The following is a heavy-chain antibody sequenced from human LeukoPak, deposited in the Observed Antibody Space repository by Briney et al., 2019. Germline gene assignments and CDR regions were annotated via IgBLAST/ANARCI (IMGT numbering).Heavy chain of an antibody. V-gene: IGHV2-5*02. CDR2: TYWDDDK. CDR1: GFSLSTSGVG. D-gene: IGHD3-22*01. CDR3: AHTPSFYDSSGYYYGY. J-gene: IGHJ4*02. Sequence: ESGPTLGNPTQTLTLTCTFSGFSLSTSGVGVGWIRQPPGKALEWLALTYWDDDKRYSPSLKRRLTITKNTSKNHVVLTMTNMDSVDTATYYCAHTPSFYDSSGYYYGYWGQGTLVTVSS.